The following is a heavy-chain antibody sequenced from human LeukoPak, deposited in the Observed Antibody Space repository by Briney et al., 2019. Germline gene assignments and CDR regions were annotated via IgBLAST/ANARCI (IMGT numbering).Heavy chain of an antibody. CDR3: ARDQGTQVVPASNLPRYGMDV. CDR1: GYTFTSYA. V-gene: IGHV1-69*13. J-gene: IGHJ6*02. CDR2: IIPIFGTA. Sequence: SVKVSCKASGYTFTSYAISWVRQAPGQGLEWMGGIIPIFGTANYAQKFQGRVTITADESTSTAYMELSSLRSEDTAVYYCARDQGTQVVPASNLPRYGMDVWGQGTTVTVSS. D-gene: IGHD2-2*01.